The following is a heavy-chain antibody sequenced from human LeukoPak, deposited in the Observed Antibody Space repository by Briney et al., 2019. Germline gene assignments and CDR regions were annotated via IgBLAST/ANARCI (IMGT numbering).Heavy chain of an antibody. D-gene: IGHD3-10*01. CDR3: ARHRDYYGMDV. CDR2: IYYSGST. Sequence: SETLSLTCTVSGGSISSSSYYWGWIRQPPGKGLEWIGSIYYSGSTYYNPSLKSRVTISVDTSKNQFFLKLSSVTAADTAVYYCARHRDYYGMDVWGQGTTVTVSS. J-gene: IGHJ6*02. CDR1: GGSISSSSYY. V-gene: IGHV4-39*01.